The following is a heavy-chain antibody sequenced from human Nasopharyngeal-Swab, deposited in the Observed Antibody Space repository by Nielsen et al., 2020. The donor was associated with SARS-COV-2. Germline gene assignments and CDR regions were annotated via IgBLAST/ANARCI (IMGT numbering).Heavy chain of an antibody. Sequence: GGSLRLSCAASGFTFSSYVMSWVRQDPGKGLEWVSAISGSGGSTYYADSVKGWFTISRDNSKSTLYLQMNSLRAEDTAVYYCAKDLSQGITGTVPFDYWGQGTLVTVSS. V-gene: IGHV3-23*01. CDR3: AKDLSQGITGTVPFDY. D-gene: IGHD1-20*01. CDR1: GFTFSSYV. CDR2: ISGSGGST. J-gene: IGHJ4*02.